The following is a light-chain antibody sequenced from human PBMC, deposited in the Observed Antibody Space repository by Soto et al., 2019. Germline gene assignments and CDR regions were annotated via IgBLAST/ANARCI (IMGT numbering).Light chain of an antibody. CDR1: QSVSSSF. Sequence: EIVLTQSPGTLYLSPGERANLSCRASQSVSSSFLAWYQQKPGQAPRLLIYGASSRATGIPERFSGGGSGTDFMLTIRRLEPEDFAVYYCQRYGSSPRTFGQGTKGEIK. J-gene: IGKJ1*01. CDR3: QRYGSSPRT. V-gene: IGKV3-20*01. CDR2: GAS.